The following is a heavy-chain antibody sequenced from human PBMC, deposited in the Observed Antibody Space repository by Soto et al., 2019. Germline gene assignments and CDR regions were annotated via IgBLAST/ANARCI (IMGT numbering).Heavy chain of an antibody. Sequence: PSETLSLTCAVYGGSFSGYYWSWIRQPPGKGLEWIGEINHSGSTNYNPSLKSRVTISVDTSKNQFSLKLSSVTAADTAVYYCARGRTIHYDFWSGYYTASYNWFDPWGQGTLVTVSS. V-gene: IGHV4-34*01. D-gene: IGHD3-3*01. CDR2: INHSGST. CDR3: ARGRTIHYDFWSGYYTASYNWFDP. J-gene: IGHJ5*02. CDR1: GGSFSGYY.